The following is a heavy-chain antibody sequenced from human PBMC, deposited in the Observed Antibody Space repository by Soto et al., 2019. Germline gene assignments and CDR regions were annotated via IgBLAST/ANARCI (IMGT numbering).Heavy chain of an antibody. CDR3: GKGRSYYYYYGVDV. CDR2: IHGGGNSA. V-gene: IGHV3-23*01. CDR1: GFTFSGYA. D-gene: IGHD1-26*01. J-gene: IGHJ6*02. Sequence: GGSLRLSCAASGFTFSGYAMSWVRQAPGKGLEWVSVIHGGGNSAYYADSVKGRFTISRDNSKSTLYLQMNSLRAEDTAVYYCGKGRSYYYYYGVDVWGQGTTVTVSS.